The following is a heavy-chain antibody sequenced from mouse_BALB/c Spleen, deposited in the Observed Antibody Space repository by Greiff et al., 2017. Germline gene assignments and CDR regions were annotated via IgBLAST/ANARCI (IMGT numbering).Heavy chain of an antibody. CDR3: AREDYDGNYYAMDY. CDR2: ISTYYGNT. D-gene: IGHD2-4*01. J-gene: IGHJ4*01. V-gene: IGHV1-67*01. CDR1: SYTFTDYA. Sequence: QVQLQQSGPELVRPGVSVKISCKGSSYTFTDYAMHWVKQSHAKSLEWIGVISTYYGNTNYNQKFKGKATMTEDKSSSTAYMELARLTSEDSAVYYCAREDYDGNYYAMDYWGQGTSVTVSS.